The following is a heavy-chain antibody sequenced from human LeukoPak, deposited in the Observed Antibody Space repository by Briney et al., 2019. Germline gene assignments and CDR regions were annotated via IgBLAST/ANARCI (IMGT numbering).Heavy chain of an antibody. J-gene: IGHJ4*02. CDR1: GFIFDDYV. Sequence: GGSLRLSCAASGFIFDDYVMSWVRQAPGKGLEWVSGINWNGGGTGYADSVKGRFTISRDNSKNTLYLQMNSLRAEDTAVYYCANHDFWSGYYSYWGQGTLVTVSP. V-gene: IGHV3-20*04. D-gene: IGHD3-3*01. CDR2: INWNGGGT. CDR3: ANHDFWSGYYSY.